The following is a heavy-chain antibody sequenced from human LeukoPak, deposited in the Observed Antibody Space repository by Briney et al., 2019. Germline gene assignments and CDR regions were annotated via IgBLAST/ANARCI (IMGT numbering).Heavy chain of an antibody. CDR1: GFTLGDYA. CDR3: AKGPGSGFYFDY. J-gene: IGHJ4*02. CDR2: ISGSGGST. Sequence: GGSLRLSCTASGFTLGDYAMSWVRQAPGKGLEWVSAISGSGGSTYYADSVKGRFTISRDNSKNTLYLQMNSLRAEDTAVYYCAKGPGSGFYFDYWGQGTLVTVSS. V-gene: IGHV3-23*01. D-gene: IGHD6-19*01.